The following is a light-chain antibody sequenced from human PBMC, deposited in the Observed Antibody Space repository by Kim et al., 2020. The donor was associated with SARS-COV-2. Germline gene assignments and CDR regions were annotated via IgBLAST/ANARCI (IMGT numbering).Light chain of an antibody. CDR3: QTWGTGIRV. J-gene: IGLJ3*02. V-gene: IGLV4-69*01. CDR2: LNSDGSH. Sequence: QPALTQSPSASASLGASVKLTCTLSSGHSSYAIAWHQQQPEKGPWYLMKLNSDGSHNKGDGIPDRFSGSSSGAERYLTISSLQSEDEADYYCQTWGTGIRVFGGGTQLTVL. CDR1: SGHSSYA.